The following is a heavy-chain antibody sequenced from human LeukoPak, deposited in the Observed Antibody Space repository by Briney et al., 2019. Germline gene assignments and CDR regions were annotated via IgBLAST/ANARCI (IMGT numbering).Heavy chain of an antibody. Sequence: PSETLSLTCSVSGGSISSSSYYWGWIRQPPGKGLEWIGSIYYSGSTYYNPSLKSRVTISVDTSKNQFSLKLSSVTAADTAVYYCARRIYGGNPPDYWGQGTLVTVSS. D-gene: IGHD4-23*01. J-gene: IGHJ4*02. CDR1: GGSISSSSYY. CDR2: IYYSGST. V-gene: IGHV4-39*01. CDR3: ARRIYGGNPPDY.